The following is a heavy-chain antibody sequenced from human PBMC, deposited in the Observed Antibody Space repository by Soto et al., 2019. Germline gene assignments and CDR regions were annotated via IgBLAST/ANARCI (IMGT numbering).Heavy chain of an antibody. CDR2: ISATGTIS. J-gene: IGHJ4*02. V-gene: IGHV3-23*01. D-gene: IGHD3-10*01. CDR1: GFTFSNSV. Sequence: EVQLLESGGGLIQPGGSLGLSCAASGFTFSNSVMAWVRQAPGKGLEWVSAISATGTISFYGDSVKGRFTVSRDNSKDTLYLHMGSLRADDTALYYCAKMAWLGDPPGGDFWGQGTLVTVSS. CDR3: AKMAWLGDPPGGDF.